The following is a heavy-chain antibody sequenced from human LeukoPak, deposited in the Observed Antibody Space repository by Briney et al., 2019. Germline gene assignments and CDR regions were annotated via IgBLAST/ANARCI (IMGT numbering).Heavy chain of an antibody. CDR3: ARAILSDPKYYGMDV. J-gene: IGHJ6*02. CDR2: INWNADST. CDR1: GFKFSDYG. Sequence: GGSLRLSCAASGFKFSDYGMSWVRQAPGKGLEWVSGINWNADSTGYADSVKGRFTISKDNAKNSLFLQMNSLRAEDTAMYYCARAILSDPKYYGMDVWGQGTTVTVSS. V-gene: IGHV3-20*04. D-gene: IGHD3-9*01.